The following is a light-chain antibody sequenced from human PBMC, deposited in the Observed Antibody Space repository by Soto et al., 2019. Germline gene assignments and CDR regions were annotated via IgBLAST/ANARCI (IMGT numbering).Light chain of an antibody. CDR1: NTDVGDYNY. CDR3: SAYTTSIALYV. CDR2: DVS. V-gene: IGLV2-14*03. Sequence: QSALTQPASVAGSPGQSITISCTGSNTDVGDYNYVSWYRQLPGTAPKLIIYDVSNRPSGVSNRFSGSKSGSTASLTISGLQAEDEADYYCSAYTTSIALYVFGAGTKVTVL. J-gene: IGLJ1*01.